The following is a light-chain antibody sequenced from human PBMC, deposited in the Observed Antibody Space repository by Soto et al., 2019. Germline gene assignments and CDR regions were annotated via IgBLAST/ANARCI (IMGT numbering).Light chain of an antibody. CDR3: HQYNSWPLT. J-gene: IGKJ4*01. CDR2: GAS. Sequence: EVVMTQSPATLSVSPGERATLSCRARQTVGTSLAWYQRKPGQAPRLLSYGASTRATGIPATFSGSGFGTEFTLTISSLQSEDFAVYCCHQYNSWPLTVGGGTKVEIK. CDR1: QTVGTS. V-gene: IGKV3-15*01.